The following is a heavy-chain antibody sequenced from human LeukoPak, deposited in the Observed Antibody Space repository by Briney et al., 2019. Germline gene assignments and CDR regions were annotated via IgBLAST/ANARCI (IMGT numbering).Heavy chain of an antibody. V-gene: IGHV4-61*01. J-gene: IGHJ4*02. CDR1: GGSVSSGPYY. CDR3: ARTRDGNSRYFDS. D-gene: IGHD5-24*01. Sequence: SSETLSLTCTVSGGSVSSGPYYWSWIRQPPGNGLEWIGYISYSGGPYYNPSLKSRVTISVDTSKNQFSLKLSSVTAADTAVYFCARTRDGNSRYFDSWGQGTLVTVSS. CDR2: ISYSGGP.